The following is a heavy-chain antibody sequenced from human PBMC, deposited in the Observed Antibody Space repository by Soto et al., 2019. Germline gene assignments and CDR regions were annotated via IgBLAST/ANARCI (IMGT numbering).Heavy chain of an antibody. J-gene: IGHJ4*02. CDR2: THNSGNT. D-gene: IGHD1-1*01. Sequence: QVQLRESGPGLVKPAQTLSLTCTVSGDSISSGGYFWSWIRQHPGEGLEWIGYTHNSGNTYYNASLTSRVFISMGKSKNQFSLRLTSVTAADTAVYYCARVRAWTLFELWGQGTLVTVSP. CDR1: GDSISSGGYF. V-gene: IGHV4-31*03. CDR3: ARVRAWTLFEL.